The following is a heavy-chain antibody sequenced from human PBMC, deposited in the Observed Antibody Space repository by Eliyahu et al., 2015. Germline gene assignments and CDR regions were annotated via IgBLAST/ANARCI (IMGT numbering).Heavy chain of an antibody. D-gene: IGHD3-3*01. CDR2: ISAYNGNT. CDR1: G. Sequence: GISWVRQAPGQGLEWMGWISAYNGNTNYAQKLQGRVTMTTDTSTSTAYMELRSLRSDDTAVYYCARWAPPFWSGYYSTLFDPWGQGTLVTVSS. J-gene: IGHJ5*02. CDR3: ARWAPPFWSGYYSTLFDP. V-gene: IGHV1-18*01.